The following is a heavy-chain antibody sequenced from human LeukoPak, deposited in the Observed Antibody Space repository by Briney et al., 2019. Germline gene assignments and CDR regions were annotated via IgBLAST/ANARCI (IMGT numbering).Heavy chain of an antibody. D-gene: IGHD3-10*01. CDR3: AKGRNSGSYFGIDP. CDR1: GFTFSDYA. V-gene: IGHV3-23*01. CDR2: IGSSGVNT. J-gene: IGHJ5*02. Sequence: PGGSLRLSCAASGFTFSDYAMSWVRQAPGKGLEWVSGIGSSGVNTDYATSVKGRFTISRDNTKSTLHPLMNSLRVEDTATYYCAKGRNSGSYFGIDPWGQGTPVSVSS.